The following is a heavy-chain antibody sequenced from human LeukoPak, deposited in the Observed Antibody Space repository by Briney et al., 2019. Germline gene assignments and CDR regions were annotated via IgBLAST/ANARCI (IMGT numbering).Heavy chain of an antibody. J-gene: IGHJ6*02. CDR1: GGSISSGGYY. D-gene: IGHD3-22*01. CDR3: ARDIFDYYDSSGYYGRDV. V-gene: IGHV4-31*03. Sequence: PSETLSLTCTVSGGSISSGGYYWSWIRQHPGKGLEWIGYIYYSGSTYYNPSLKSRVTISVDTSKNQFSLKLSSVTAADTAVYYCARDIFDYYDSSGYYGRDVWGQGTTVTVSS. CDR2: IYYSGST.